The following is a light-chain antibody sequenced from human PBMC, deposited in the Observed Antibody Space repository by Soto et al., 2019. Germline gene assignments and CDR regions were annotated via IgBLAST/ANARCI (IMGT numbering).Light chain of an antibody. J-gene: IGKJ4*01. Sequence: EIGLTQSPATLSLSPGERATLSCRASQSISSYLAWYQQKPGQAPRLLIYDASNRATGIPARFSGSGSGRDFTLTISTLEPEDFAVYYCQQRSNWPLTFGGGTKVEIK. CDR3: QQRSNWPLT. CDR1: QSISSY. CDR2: DAS. V-gene: IGKV3-11*02.